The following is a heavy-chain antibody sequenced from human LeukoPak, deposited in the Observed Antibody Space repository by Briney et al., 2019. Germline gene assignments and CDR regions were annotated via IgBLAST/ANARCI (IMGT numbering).Heavy chain of an antibody. CDR1: GFTFSTFA. D-gene: IGHD2-8*02. V-gene: IGHV3-23*01. CDR3: ATYRQVLLPFES. J-gene: IGHJ4*02. CDR2: IFPSGGEI. Sequence: AGGSLRLSGAASGFTFSTFAMIWVRQPPGKGLEWVSSIFPSGGEIHYADFVRGRFTISRDNSKSTLSLQMNSLRAEDTAIYYCATYRQVLLPFESWGQGTLVTVSS.